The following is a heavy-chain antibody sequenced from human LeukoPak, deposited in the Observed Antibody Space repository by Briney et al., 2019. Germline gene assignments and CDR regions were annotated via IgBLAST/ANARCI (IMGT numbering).Heavy chain of an antibody. D-gene: IGHD3-22*01. V-gene: IGHV3-23*01. Sequence: GGSLRLSCAAFGFTFKSHAMSWVRQAPGGGLEWVSATSGSGGSKFYADSVKGRFTISRDNSKDTLFLQMNSLRAEDTAIYYCAKFPSYDSSGHDGFDVWGQGTRVTVS. CDR2: TSGSGGSK. J-gene: IGHJ3*01. CDR1: GFTFKSHA. CDR3: AKFPSYDSSGHDGFDV.